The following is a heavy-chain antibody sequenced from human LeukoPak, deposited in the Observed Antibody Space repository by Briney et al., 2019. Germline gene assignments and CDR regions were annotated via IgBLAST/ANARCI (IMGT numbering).Heavy chain of an antibody. D-gene: IGHD1-26*01. CDR3: ARDSGLSFDY. Sequence: GGSLRLSCAASGFTFSSYSMTWVRQAPGKGLEWVSSISSSSSYIYYADSVKGRFTISRDNAKNSLYLQMNSLRAEDTAAYYCARDSGLSFDYWGQGTLVTVSS. CDR2: ISSSSSYI. CDR1: GFTFSSYS. J-gene: IGHJ4*02. V-gene: IGHV3-21*01.